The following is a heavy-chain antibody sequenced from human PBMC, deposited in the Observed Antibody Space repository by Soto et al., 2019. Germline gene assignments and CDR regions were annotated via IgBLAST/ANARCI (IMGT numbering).Heavy chain of an antibody. V-gene: IGHV3-7*01. Sequence: EVQLVESGGGLVQPGGSLRLSCVASGFSFSSYWMAWVRQVPGKGLEWVAKIKEDGREEYYVDSAKGRFTISRDNANNLLYLQMNSLRVEDTALFYCARDDGLQTVDYWGEGTLVTVSS. CDR1: GFSFSSYW. CDR2: IKEDGREE. J-gene: IGHJ4*02. CDR3: ARDDGLQTVDY.